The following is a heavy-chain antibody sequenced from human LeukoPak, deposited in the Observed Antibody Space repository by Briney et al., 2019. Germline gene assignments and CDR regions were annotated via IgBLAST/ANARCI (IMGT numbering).Heavy chain of an antibody. V-gene: IGHV4-59*08. CDR1: GFTFSDYY. Sequence: GSLRLSCAASGFTFSDYYMSWIRQPPGKGLEWIGYIYYSGSTNYNPSLKSRVTISVDTSKNQFSLKLSSVTAADTAVYYCARHLIAVAAVDYWGQGTLVTVSS. CDR2: IYYSGST. D-gene: IGHD6-19*01. CDR3: ARHLIAVAAVDY. J-gene: IGHJ4*02.